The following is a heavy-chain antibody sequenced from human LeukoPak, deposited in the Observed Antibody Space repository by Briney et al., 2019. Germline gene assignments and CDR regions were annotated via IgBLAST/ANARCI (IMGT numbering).Heavy chain of an antibody. Sequence: GGSLRLSCAASGFTFSDYAMTWVRQAPGKGLEWVSGINNSGGRTYYADSVNGRFTISRDNSKNTLYLHLNNLRAEDTAVYYCVKPGGSFYYGSDDYWGQGTLVTVSS. J-gene: IGHJ4*02. CDR2: INNSGGRT. CDR1: GFTFSDYA. CDR3: VKPGGSFYYGSDDY. D-gene: IGHD3-10*01. V-gene: IGHV3-23*01.